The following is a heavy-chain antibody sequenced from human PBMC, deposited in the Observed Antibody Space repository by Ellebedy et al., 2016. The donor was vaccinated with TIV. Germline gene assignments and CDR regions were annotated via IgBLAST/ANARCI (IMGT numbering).Heavy chain of an antibody. CDR2: IYHSGST. CDR3: ASSGVDV. J-gene: IGHJ6*02. CDR1: GYSMTSGYY. V-gene: IGHV4-38-2*02. Sequence: SETLSLXXSVSGYSMTSGYYWGWIRQPPGKGLEWIGSIYHSGSTYYNPSLESRVTISVDTSKNQFSLKLTSVTAADTAVYYCASSGVDVWGQGTTVTVSS.